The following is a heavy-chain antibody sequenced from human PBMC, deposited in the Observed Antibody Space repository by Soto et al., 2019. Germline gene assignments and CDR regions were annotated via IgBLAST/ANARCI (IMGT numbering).Heavy chain of an antibody. J-gene: IGHJ4*02. Sequence: QVQLVQSGAEVKKPGSSVKVSCKASGGTFSSDSFSWVRQAPGQGLEWMGGTIPTFDTPIYTQKFQDRVTITADQSTSTAYIQLRSLRSGDTAVYYCARPGGLDRDFNYWGQGSLVTVSS. D-gene: IGHD2-15*01. CDR3: ARPGGLDRDFNY. CDR1: GGTFSSDS. CDR2: TIPTFDTP. V-gene: IGHV1-69*12.